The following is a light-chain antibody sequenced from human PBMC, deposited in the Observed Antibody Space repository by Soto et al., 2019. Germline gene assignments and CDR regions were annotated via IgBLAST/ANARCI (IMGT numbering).Light chain of an antibody. Sequence: DIQMTQSPSSLSASVGDRVTIICQASQDITNYLNLYQQKPGKAPKLLIYDASNLETGVPSRFSGSGSGTHFSFTISSLQPEDIATYYCQQYDNVPFTFGQGTRLEMK. V-gene: IGKV1-33*01. J-gene: IGKJ5*01. CDR2: DAS. CDR3: QQYDNVPFT. CDR1: QDITNY.